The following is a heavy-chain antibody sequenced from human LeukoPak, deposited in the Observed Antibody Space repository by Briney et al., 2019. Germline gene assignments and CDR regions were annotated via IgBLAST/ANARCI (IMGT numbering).Heavy chain of an antibody. CDR3: ARVAGLGQGRSFDY. CDR2: IKQDGSEK. D-gene: IGHD6-19*01. CDR1: GFTFSSYW. V-gene: IGHV3-7*01. J-gene: IGHJ4*02. Sequence: PGESLRLSRAASGFTFSSYWMSWVRQAPGKGLEWVANIKQDGSEKYYVDSVKGRFTISRDNAKNSLYLQMNSLRAEDTAVYYCARVAGLGQGRSFDYWGQGTLVTVSS.